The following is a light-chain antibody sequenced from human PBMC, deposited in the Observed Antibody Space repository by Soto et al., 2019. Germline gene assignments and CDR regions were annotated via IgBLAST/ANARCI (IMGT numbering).Light chain of an antibody. CDR1: QSLSNRY. CDR3: HHYDNSPPFP. J-gene: IGKJ3*01. CDR2: GAS. V-gene: IGKV3-20*01. Sequence: EILLTQSPGTLSLSPGERAILSCRASQSLSNRYLAWYQQMPGRAPRLLIHGASIRAAGIPDSFSGSGSGTDFTLTINRLEPEDFAVYYCHHYDNSPPFPFGPGTRVDI.